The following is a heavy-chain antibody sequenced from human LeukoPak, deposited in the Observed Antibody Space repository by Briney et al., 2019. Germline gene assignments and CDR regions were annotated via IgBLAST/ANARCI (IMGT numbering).Heavy chain of an antibody. CDR1: GYTFTSYG. CDR2: ISAYNGNT. J-gene: IGHJ3*02. CDR3: ARDRSGVRGSDAFDI. V-gene: IGHV1-18*01. D-gene: IGHD3-10*01. Sequence: GASVEVSCKASGYTFTSYGISWVRQAPGQGLEWMGWISAYNGNTNYAQKLQGRVTMTTDTSTSTAYMELRSLRSDDTAVYYCARDRSGVRGSDAFDIWGQGTMVTVSS.